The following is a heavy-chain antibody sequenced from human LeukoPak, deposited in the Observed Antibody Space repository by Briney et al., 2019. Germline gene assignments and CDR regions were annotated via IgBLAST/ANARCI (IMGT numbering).Heavy chain of an antibody. CDR2: IKEDGSVQ. CDR3: VGQLLRVV. V-gene: IGHV3-7*01. Sequence: GGSLRLSCTASGFPFSAYWISWVRQAPGKGPEWVANIKEDGSVQDYADSVKGRFTISRDNAKNSLYLQMNSLRVDDTGVYYCVGQLLRVVWGKGTTVTVSS. CDR1: GFPFSAYW. J-gene: IGHJ6*04. D-gene: IGHD2-2*01.